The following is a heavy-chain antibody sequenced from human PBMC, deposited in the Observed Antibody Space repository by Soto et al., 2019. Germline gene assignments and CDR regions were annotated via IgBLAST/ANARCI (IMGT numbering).Heavy chain of an antibody. CDR1: GGTFSTYA. Sequence: QVQLVQSGAEVKKPGSSVKVSCKASGGTFSTYAINWVRQAPGQGLEWMGGIIPIFGTANYAQKFQGRVTITADESTNTAYMEMSSLRSEDTAVYYCARHSSSPPAAFGVWGQGTMVTVSS. CDR2: IIPIFGTA. D-gene: IGHD6-6*01. J-gene: IGHJ3*01. CDR3: ARHSSSPPAAFGV. V-gene: IGHV1-69*12.